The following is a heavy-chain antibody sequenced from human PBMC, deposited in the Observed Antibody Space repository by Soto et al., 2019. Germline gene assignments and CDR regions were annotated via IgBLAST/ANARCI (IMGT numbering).Heavy chain of an antibody. CDR3: ASVGCSSTSCYGPFDY. J-gene: IGHJ4*02. Sequence: ASVKVSCKASGYTFTSYGISWLRQAPGQGLEWMGWISAYNGNTNYAQKLQGRVTMTTDTSTSTAYMELRSLRSDDTAVYYCASVGCSSTSCYGPFDYWGQGTLVTVS. V-gene: IGHV1-18*01. CDR2: ISAYNGNT. CDR1: GYTFTSYG. D-gene: IGHD2-2*01.